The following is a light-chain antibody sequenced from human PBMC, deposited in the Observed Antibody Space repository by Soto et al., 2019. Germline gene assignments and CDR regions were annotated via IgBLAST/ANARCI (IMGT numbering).Light chain of an antibody. CDR1: SSNIGSNT. CDR3: AAWDESLNAWV. Sequence: QLVLSQPPSASGTPGQRVTISCSGSSSNIGSNTVNWNQQLPGTAPKVLIYSDDRRPSGVPDRFSGSKSGTSASLAISGLQSEDEADYYCAAWDESLNAWVFGGGTKVTVL. V-gene: IGLV1-44*01. CDR2: SDD. J-gene: IGLJ3*02.